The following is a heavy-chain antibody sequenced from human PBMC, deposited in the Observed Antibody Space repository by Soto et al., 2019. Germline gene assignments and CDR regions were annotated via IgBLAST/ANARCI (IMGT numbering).Heavy chain of an antibody. CDR1: GGTFSSYA. D-gene: IGHD6-6*01. V-gene: IGHV1-69*01. J-gene: IGHJ6*02. CDR3: ARDPFDKSSSSMDV. Sequence: QVQLVQSGAEVKKPGSSVKVSCKASGGTFSSYAISWVRQAPGQGLEWMGGSIPIFGTANYAHKFQGRVTITADESTSTAYMELSSLRSEDTAVYYCARDPFDKSSSSMDVWGQGTTVTFSS. CDR2: SIPIFGTA.